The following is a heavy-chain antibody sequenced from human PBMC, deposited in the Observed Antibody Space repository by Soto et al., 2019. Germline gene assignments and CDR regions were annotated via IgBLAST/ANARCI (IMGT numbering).Heavy chain of an antibody. D-gene: IGHD3-3*01. CDR1: GFPFATYA. CDR3: VKVANVGGVIEYFDY. Sequence: EVKLLEAGGGVVQPGGSLRLPCGSSGFPFATYAMGWVRQAPGKGLGWVSGISRSGGRTYYADSVRGRVTISRDNSQNTLYLQMNSLREDDAALYYCVKVANVGGVIEYFDYWGQGSLVTVSS. CDR2: ISRSGGRT. V-gene: IGHV3-23*01. J-gene: IGHJ4*02.